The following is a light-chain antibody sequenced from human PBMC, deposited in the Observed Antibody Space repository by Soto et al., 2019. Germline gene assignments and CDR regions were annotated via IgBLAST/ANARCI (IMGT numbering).Light chain of an antibody. CDR3: QEYNSYTGT. CDR2: GTS. J-gene: IGKJ1*01. V-gene: IGKV3-20*01. CDR1: QSVSSHF. Sequence: EIVLTQSPGTLSLSPGDRATLSCRASQSVSSHFLAWYQQKPGQAPRLLIHGTSSRATGIPDRFSGSGSGTDFTLTISSLQPDDFGTYYCQEYNSYTGTFGPATKVEI.